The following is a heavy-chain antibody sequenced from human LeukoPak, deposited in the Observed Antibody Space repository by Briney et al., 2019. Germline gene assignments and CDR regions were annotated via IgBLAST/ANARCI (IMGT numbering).Heavy chain of an antibody. J-gene: IGHJ4*02. V-gene: IGHV3-21*01. CDR3: ARDLGGYSYGSHFDS. D-gene: IGHD5-18*01. Sequence: GGSLRLSCAASGFTFSSYSMNWVRQAPGKGLEWVSSITTSSSYIYYADSVKGRFTISRDNAKNSLYLQMNSLRAEDTAIYYCARDLGGYSYGSHFDSWGQGTLVTVSS. CDR2: ITTSSSYI. CDR1: GFTFSSYS.